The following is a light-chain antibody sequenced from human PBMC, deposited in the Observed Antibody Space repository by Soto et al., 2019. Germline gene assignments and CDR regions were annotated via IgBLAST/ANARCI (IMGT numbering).Light chain of an antibody. CDR3: SSYAGINKLYF. J-gene: IGLJ1*01. Sequence: QSALTQPASVSGSPGQSITISCTGTTSDVSIYNYVSWYQQHPGKAPKLMIYGVSNRPSGVSNRFSGAKSGHTASLTISGLQVEDEADYFCSSYAGINKLYFFGSGTKGTVL. CDR1: TSDVSIYNY. V-gene: IGLV2-14*01. CDR2: GVS.